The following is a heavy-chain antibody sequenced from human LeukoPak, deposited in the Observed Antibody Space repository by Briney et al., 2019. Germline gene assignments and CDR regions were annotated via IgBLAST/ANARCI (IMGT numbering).Heavy chain of an antibody. CDR3: AFCSSTSSDYYYYYMDV. D-gene: IGHD2-2*01. V-gene: IGHV3-53*01. J-gene: IGHJ6*03. CDR2: IYSGGST. Sequence: PGGSLRLSCAASGFTVSSNYMSWVRQAPGKGLEWVSVIYSGGSTYYADSVKGRFTISRDNSKNTLYLQMDSLRAEDTAVYYCAFCSSTSSDYYYYYMDVWGKGTTVTVSS. CDR1: GFTVSSNY.